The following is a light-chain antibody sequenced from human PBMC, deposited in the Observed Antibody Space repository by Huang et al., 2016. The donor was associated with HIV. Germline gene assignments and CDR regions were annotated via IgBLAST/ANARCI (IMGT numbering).Light chain of an antibody. CDR1: QSISSW. J-gene: IGKJ2*01. CDR2: DVS. Sequence: DIQMTQSPSTLSASVGDRVTITCRASQSISSWLAWYQQKPGKAPKLLISDVSSLESGVPSRFSGSGSGTEFTLTISSLQRDNFATYYCQQYNSYPYTFGQGTKLEIK. CDR3: QQYNSYPYT. V-gene: IGKV1-5*01.